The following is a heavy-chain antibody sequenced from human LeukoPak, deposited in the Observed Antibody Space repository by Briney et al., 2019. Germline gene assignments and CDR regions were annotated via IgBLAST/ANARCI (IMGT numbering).Heavy chain of an antibody. CDR2: INPSGGST. Sequence: ASVKVSCKASGYTFTSYYMYWVRQAPGQGLEWMGIINPSGGSTSYAQKFQGGVTMTRDMSTSTVYMELSSLRSEDTAVYYCARGVLNYYDSSGYYGRPANWFDPWGQGTLVTVSS. CDR1: GYTFTSYY. D-gene: IGHD3-22*01. J-gene: IGHJ5*02. V-gene: IGHV1-46*01. CDR3: ARGVLNYYDSSGYYGRPANWFDP.